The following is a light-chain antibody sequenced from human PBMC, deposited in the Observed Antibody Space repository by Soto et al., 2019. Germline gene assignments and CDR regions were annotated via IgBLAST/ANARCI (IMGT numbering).Light chain of an antibody. J-gene: IGKJ1*01. CDR1: QSISSW. CDR3: QQYNSYSRT. V-gene: IGKV1-5*03. Sequence: DIQMTHSPSTLSASGGDIVTITCRASQSISSWLAWYQQKPGKAPKLLIYKASSLESGVPSRFSGSGSGTEFTLTISSLQPDDFATYYCQQYNSYSRTCGQGTKVDIK. CDR2: KAS.